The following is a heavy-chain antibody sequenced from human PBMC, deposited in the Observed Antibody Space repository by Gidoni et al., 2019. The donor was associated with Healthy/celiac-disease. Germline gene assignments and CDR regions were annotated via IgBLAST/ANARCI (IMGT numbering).Heavy chain of an antibody. CDR1: GFTFSSYW. D-gene: IGHD2-2*01. CDR2: INSDGSST. J-gene: IGHJ6*03. CDR3: ARSPWYQLPIYYYYMDV. Sequence: EVQLVESGGGLVQPGGSLRLSCAASGFTFSSYWMHWVRQAPGKGLVGVSRINSDGSSTSYADSVKGRFTISRDNAKNTLYLQMNSLRAEDTAVYYCARSPWYQLPIYYYYMDVWGKGTTVTVSS. V-gene: IGHV3-74*01.